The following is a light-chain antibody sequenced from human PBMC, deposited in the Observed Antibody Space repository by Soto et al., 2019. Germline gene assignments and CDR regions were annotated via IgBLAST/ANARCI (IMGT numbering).Light chain of an antibody. CDR1: QSIVTY. CDR3: QQSYSTPPCT. V-gene: IGKV1-39*01. J-gene: IGKJ1*01. CDR2: AAS. Sequence: DIQMTQSPSSLSASVGDRVTITCRASQSIVTYLNWYLQKPGKAPKLLIYAASNLQSGVPSRFSGSGSGTDFTLNIRSLQPEDFSNYFCQQSYSTPPCTLGQGTRVDIK.